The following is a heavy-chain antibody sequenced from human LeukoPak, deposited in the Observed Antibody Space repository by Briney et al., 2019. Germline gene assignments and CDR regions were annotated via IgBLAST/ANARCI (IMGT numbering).Heavy chain of an antibody. Sequence: GGSLRLSCAASGFTFSSYSMNWVRQAPGKGPEWVSSISSSSSYIYYADSVKGRFTISRDNAKNSLYLQMNSLRAEDTAVYYCARESTEIVLMVYAEEEGFDYWGQGTLVTVSS. J-gene: IGHJ4*02. CDR3: ARESTEIVLMVYAEEEGFDY. D-gene: IGHD2-8*01. CDR1: GFTFSSYS. CDR2: ISSSSSYI. V-gene: IGHV3-21*01.